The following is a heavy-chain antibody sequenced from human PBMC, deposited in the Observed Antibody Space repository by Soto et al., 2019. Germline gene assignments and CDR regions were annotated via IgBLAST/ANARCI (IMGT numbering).Heavy chain of an antibody. CDR2: VYYSGST. J-gene: IGHJ5*02. CDR1: GGSISSGAYY. V-gene: IGHV4-31*03. Sequence: LSLTCTVSGGSISSGAYYWNWIRQLPGKGLEWIGYVYYSGSTYYNPSLKSRVTISVDTSKNQFSLKVSSVTAADTAVYYCARDSIAGRYWFDPWGQGTLVTVSS. D-gene: IGHD6-6*01. CDR3: ARDSIAGRYWFDP.